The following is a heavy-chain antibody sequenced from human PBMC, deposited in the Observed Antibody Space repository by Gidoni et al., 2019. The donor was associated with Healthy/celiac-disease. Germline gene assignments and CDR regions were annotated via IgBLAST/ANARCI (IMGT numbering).Heavy chain of an antibody. CDR3: ARRRRPYYFDY. Sequence: QLQLPESGPGLVKPSATLSLPCTVSGASISSSSYYWGWIRQPPGKGLEWIGSIYYSGSTYYNPSIKSRVTISVDTSKNQCSLKLSSVTAADTAVYYCARRRRPYYFDYWGQGTLVTVSS. J-gene: IGHJ4*02. CDR2: IYYSGST. CDR1: GASISSSSYY. V-gene: IGHV4-39*01.